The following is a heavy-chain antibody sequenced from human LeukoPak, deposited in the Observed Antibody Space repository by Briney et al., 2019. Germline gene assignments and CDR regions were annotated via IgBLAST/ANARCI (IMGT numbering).Heavy chain of an antibody. CDR3: ARLGGGRSPHGY. CDR2: ISYSGNT. V-gene: IGHV4-59*08. D-gene: IGHD3-3*01. Sequence: SETLSLTCTVSGGSISSYYWNWVRQTPGKGLEWIGYISYSGNTNYNPSLKSRVTISLDTSKNQFSLNLTSVTAADTAVYYCARLGGGRSPHGYWGQGTLVTVSS. J-gene: IGHJ4*02. CDR1: GGSISSYY.